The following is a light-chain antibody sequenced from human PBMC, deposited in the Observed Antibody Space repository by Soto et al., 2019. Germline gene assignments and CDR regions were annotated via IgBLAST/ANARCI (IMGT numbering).Light chain of an antibody. V-gene: IGKV3-11*01. CDR3: QQRSNWPS. CDR2: DAS. J-gene: IGKJ5*01. CDR1: QSVSSY. Sequence: EIVLTQSPATLSLSPGERAXLSCRASQSVSSYLAWYQQKPGQAPRLLIYDASNRATGIPARFSGSGSGTDFTLTISSLEPEDFAVYYCQQRSNWPSFGQGTRLEIK.